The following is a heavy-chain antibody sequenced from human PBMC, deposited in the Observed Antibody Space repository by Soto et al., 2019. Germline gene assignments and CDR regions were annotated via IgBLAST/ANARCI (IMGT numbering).Heavy chain of an antibody. D-gene: IGHD1-1*01. CDR1: GFPFSTYA. CDR2: ISGSGGSI. J-gene: IGHJ6*02. Sequence: EVQLLESGGGLVQPGGSLRLSCAASGFPFSTYAMNWVRQAPGNGLEWVSAISGSGGSIHYADSVKGRFTISRDNSKNTLYLQMNSLRDEDTAVYHCVKGYWKGDVWGQWTTVTVSS. CDR3: VKGYWKGDV. V-gene: IGHV3-23*01.